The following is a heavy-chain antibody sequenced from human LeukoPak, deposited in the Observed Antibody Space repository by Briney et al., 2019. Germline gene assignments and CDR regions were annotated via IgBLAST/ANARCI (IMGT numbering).Heavy chain of an antibody. CDR1: GITLSNYG. CDR2: IGDSGGRT. Sequence: GGSLRLSCAVSGITLSNYGMSWVRQAPGKGLEWVAGIGDSGGRTNYADSVKGRFTISRDNPKNTLYLQMNSLRAEDTAVYFCAKRGVVIRVILVGFHKEAYYFDSWGQGALVTVSS. CDR3: AKRGVVIRVILVGFHKEAYYFDS. J-gene: IGHJ4*02. D-gene: IGHD3-22*01. V-gene: IGHV3-23*01.